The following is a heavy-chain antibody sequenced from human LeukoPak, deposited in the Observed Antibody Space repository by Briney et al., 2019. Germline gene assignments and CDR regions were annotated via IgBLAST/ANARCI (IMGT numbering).Heavy chain of an antibody. V-gene: IGHV3-43*02. D-gene: IGHD4-17*01. J-gene: IGHJ4*02. CDR3: AKPNYGDYYYFDY. Sequence: PGGSLRLSCAASGFTFDDYAMRWVRQAPGKGLEWVSLISGDGGSTYYADSVKGRFTISRDNSKNSLYLQMNSLRTKDTALYYCAKPNYGDYYYFDYWGQGTLVTVSS. CDR2: ISGDGGST. CDR1: GFTFDDYA.